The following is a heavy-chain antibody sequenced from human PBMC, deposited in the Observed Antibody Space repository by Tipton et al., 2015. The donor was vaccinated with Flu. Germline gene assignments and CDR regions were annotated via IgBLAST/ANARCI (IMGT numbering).Heavy chain of an antibody. J-gene: IGHJ6*02. CDR1: GASISIGAYY. D-gene: IGHD3-10*01. CDR2: ICTGGGN. Sequence: TLSLTCTVSGASISIGAYYWTWTRRPADKGLEWIGRICTGGGNNYNPSLKSRVTISIDTSKNQFSLRLSSVTAADTAVYYCARRVAGSGMAVWGQGTTVTVSS. V-gene: IGHV4-61*02. CDR3: ARRVAGSGMAV.